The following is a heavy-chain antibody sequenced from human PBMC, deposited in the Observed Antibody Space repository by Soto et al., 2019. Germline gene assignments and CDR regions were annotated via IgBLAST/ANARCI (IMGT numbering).Heavy chain of an antibody. CDR1: GYC. V-gene: IGHV4-34*01. Sequence: GYCGSWIRKPPGEGLEWIGEINHSGSTNYNPSLKSRVTISEDTSKNQFSLKMSSVTAADTAVYYCARGGGRSDYGMDVWGQGTTVTV. J-gene: IGHJ6*02. CDR3: ARGGGRSDYGMDV. D-gene: IGHD6-19*01. CDR2: INHSGST.